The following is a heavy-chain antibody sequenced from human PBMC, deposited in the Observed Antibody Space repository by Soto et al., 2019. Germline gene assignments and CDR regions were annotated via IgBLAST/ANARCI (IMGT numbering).Heavy chain of an antibody. Sequence: GGSLRLSCAASGFTFSTYGMHWVRQAPGKGLEWVALVWFDGSDKYSSYSVKGRFTISRDNSKNTLYLQMNSLRAEDTAVYYCAKSIAVAAGWFDPWGQGALVTVSS. J-gene: IGHJ5*02. D-gene: IGHD6-19*01. CDR2: VWFDGSDK. CDR1: GFTFSTYG. V-gene: IGHV3-33*06. CDR3: AKSIAVAAGWFDP.